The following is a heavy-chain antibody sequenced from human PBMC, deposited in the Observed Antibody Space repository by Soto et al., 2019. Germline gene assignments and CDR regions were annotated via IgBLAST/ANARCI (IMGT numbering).Heavy chain of an antibody. CDR2: IGTAGDT. V-gene: IGHV3-13*01. CDR1: GFTFSSYD. D-gene: IGHD3-10*01. J-gene: IGHJ6*02. Sequence: GGSLRLSCAASGFTFSSYDMHWVRQATGKGLEWVSAIGTAGDTYYPGSVKGRFTISRENAKNSLYLQMNSLRAGDTAVYYCARDGPYYYASRMDVWGQGTTVTVSS. CDR3: ARDGPYYYASRMDV.